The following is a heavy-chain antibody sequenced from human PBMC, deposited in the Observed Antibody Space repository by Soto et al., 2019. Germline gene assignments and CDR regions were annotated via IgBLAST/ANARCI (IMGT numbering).Heavy chain of an antibody. V-gene: IGHV4-30-4*01. D-gene: IGHD3-22*01. Sequence: QLQESGPGLVKPSQTLSLTCSVSGGSINNNDYYWSWIRQTPGKGLEWIGYVYYSGSSDYIPSLKRRLSMSIDKYKNQFHLKLNSVTAADTATYFCARMSYFYDKWYFDIWGRGTLVTVSS. CDR3: ARMSYFYDKWYFDI. J-gene: IGHJ2*01. CDR2: VYYSGSS. CDR1: GGSINNNDYY.